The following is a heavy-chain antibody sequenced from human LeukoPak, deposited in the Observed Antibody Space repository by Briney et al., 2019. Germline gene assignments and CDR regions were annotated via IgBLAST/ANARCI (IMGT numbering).Heavy chain of an antibody. V-gene: IGHV3-33*06. CDR2: IWYDGSNK. CDR3: AKDRTKDYDYSGPADY. D-gene: IGHD4-11*01. Sequence: GGSLRLSSAVSGFTFSSYGMYWVRQAPGKGLEWVAVIWYDGSNKYYGDSVKGRVTISRDNSKNTLYLQMNSLRAEDTAVYYCAKDRTKDYDYSGPADYWGQGTLVTVSS. CDR1: GFTFSSYG. J-gene: IGHJ4*02.